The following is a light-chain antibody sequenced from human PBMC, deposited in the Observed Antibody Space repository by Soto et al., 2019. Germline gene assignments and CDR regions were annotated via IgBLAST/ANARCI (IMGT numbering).Light chain of an antibody. V-gene: IGKV1-5*01. CDR3: QQCNSYPWT. CDR1: QSISSW. CDR2: DAS. J-gene: IGKJ1*01. Sequence: IEVTRSPSTVSLSVGPRVTLTCSASQSISSWLALYQQKQGKAPKLIIYDASSVESGVPPRFSGSGSGTEFTITISSLQHDDCATYYCQQCNSYPWTFGQGTKVDIK.